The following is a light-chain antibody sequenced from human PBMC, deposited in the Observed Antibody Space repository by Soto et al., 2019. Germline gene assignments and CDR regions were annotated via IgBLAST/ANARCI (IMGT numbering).Light chain of an antibody. Sequence: EIVITQSPGTLSVSPGERATLFCRASQSVRSSLARYQQKPGQAPRLFIYDASTRATGIPARFSGSGSGTEFTLTISSLQSEDFAVYYCQQYNSWPETFGQGTKVDIK. CDR1: QSVRSS. CDR3: QQYNSWPET. V-gene: IGKV3-15*01. J-gene: IGKJ1*01. CDR2: DAS.